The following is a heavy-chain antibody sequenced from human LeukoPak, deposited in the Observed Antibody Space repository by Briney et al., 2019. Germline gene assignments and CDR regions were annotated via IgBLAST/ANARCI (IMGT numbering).Heavy chain of an antibody. D-gene: IGHD3-10*01. CDR1: GFTFSSYV. CDR3: ARDASPRGFDY. V-gene: IGHV3-48*03. Sequence: PGGSLRLSCAASGFTFSSYVMNWVRQAPGKGLEWVSYISSSGSTIYYADSVKGRFTISRDNAKNSLYLQMNSLRAEDTAVYYCARDASPRGFDYWGQGTLVTVSS. J-gene: IGHJ4*02. CDR2: ISSSGSTI.